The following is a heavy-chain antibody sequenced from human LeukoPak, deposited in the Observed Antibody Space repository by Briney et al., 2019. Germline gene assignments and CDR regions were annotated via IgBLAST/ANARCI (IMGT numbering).Heavy chain of an antibody. V-gene: IGHV1-46*01. D-gene: IGHD3-22*01. CDR2: INPSGGST. J-gene: IGHJ4*02. Sequence: GASVKVSCKASGYTFTSYYMHWVRQASGQGLEWMGIINPSGGSTSYAQKFQGRVTMTRDTSTSTVYMELSSLRSEDTAVYYCARSTYYYDSSGYSFDYWGQGTLVTVSS. CDR3: ARSTYYYDSSGYSFDY. CDR1: GYTFTSYY.